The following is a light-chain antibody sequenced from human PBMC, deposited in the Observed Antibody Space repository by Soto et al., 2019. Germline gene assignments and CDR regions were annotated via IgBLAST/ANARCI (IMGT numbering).Light chain of an antibody. J-gene: IGKJ3*01. CDR1: QNINNY. CDR2: AAS. CDR3: QQSYSTPRT. V-gene: IGKV1-39*01. Sequence: DIQMTQSPSSLSASVGDRVTITCQARQNINNYLNWYQQKPGRAPKLLIYAASSLQSGVPSRFSGSGSGTDLTLTISSLQPEDFATYYCQQSYSTPRTFGPGTKVDIK.